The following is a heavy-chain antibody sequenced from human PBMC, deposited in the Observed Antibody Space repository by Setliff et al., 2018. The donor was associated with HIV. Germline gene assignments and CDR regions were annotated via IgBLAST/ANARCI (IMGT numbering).Heavy chain of an antibody. CDR1: GYTFTNYG. D-gene: IGHD2-8*01. J-gene: IGHJ3*02. V-gene: IGHV1-18*01. CDR3: ARDLRVYAMWGDAFDT. Sequence: ASLKVSCKASGYTFTNYGISWVRQAPGQGLEWMGWISGYNGNTNYAEKLQGRVTMTTDTSTSTAYMELRSLRSDDTAVYYCARDLRVYAMWGDAFDTWGQGTMVTVSS. CDR2: ISGYNGNT.